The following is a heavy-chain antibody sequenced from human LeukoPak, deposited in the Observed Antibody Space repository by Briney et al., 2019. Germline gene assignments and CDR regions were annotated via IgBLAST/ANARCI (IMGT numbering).Heavy chain of an antibody. CDR2: IYYSGST. CDR3: ARGDYYGSGSYPY. V-gene: IGHV4-31*03. Sequence: SETLSLTCTVSGGSISSGGYYWSWIRQHPGKGLEWIGYIYYSGSTYYNPSLKSRVTISVDTSKNQFSLKLSSVTAADTAVYYCARGDYYGSGSYPYWGQGTLVTDSS. D-gene: IGHD3-10*01. J-gene: IGHJ4*02. CDR1: GGSISSGGYY.